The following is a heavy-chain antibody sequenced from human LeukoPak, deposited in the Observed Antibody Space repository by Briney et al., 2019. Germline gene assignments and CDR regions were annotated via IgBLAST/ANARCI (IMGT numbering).Heavy chain of an antibody. CDR2: IYYSGST. V-gene: IGHV4-39*01. J-gene: IGHJ4*02. CDR1: DASINSSPYY. D-gene: IGHD6-19*01. CDR3: ARNTGFSSGWYWDY. Sequence: SETLSLTCTVSDASINSSPYYWGWLRQPPGKVLEWIGSIYYSGSTYYNLSLKSRVTIFVDTSNNQFSLKLTSVTATDTAMYYCARNTGFSSGWYWDYWGQGTLVTVSS.